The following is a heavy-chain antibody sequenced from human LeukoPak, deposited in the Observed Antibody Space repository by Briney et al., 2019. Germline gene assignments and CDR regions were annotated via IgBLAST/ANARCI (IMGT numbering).Heavy chain of an antibody. J-gene: IGHJ4*02. Sequence: PGRSLRLSCAASGFTFSTYGFHWVRQAPGKGLDWVAVIWYDGTIAYYGDSVKSRFTVSKDNSKNTLYLQMNSLRAEDTAVYYCARDWALTGFDYWGQGTLVTVSS. CDR1: GFTFSTYG. V-gene: IGHV3-33*01. D-gene: IGHD3-9*01. CDR2: IWYDGTIA. CDR3: ARDWALTGFDY.